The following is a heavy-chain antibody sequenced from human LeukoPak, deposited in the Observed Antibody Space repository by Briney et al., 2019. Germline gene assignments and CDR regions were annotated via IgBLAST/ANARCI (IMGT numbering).Heavy chain of an antibody. CDR2: IWYDGSNK. CDR3: ARDRGSWIQLWPNAFDI. J-gene: IGHJ3*02. D-gene: IGHD5-18*01. V-gene: IGHV3-33*01. Sequence: GGSLRLSCAASGFTFSSYGMHWVRQAPGKGLEWVAVIWYDGSNKYYADSVKGRFTISRDNSKNTLYLQMNSLRAEDTAVYYCARDRGSWIQLWPNAFDIWGQGTMVTVSS. CDR1: GFTFSSYG.